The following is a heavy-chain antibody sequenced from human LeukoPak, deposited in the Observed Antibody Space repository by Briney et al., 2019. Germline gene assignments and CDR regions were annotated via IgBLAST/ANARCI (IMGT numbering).Heavy chain of an antibody. Sequence: SQTLSLTCTVSGGSISSGGYYWSWIRQHPGKGLEWMGYIYYSGSTYYNPSLKSRVTISVETSKNQFSLKLSSVTAADTAVYYCARGANYYGSGSYSFDCWGQGTLVTVSS. CDR2: IYYSGST. V-gene: IGHV4-31*03. CDR3: ARGANYYGSGSYSFDC. J-gene: IGHJ4*02. D-gene: IGHD3-10*01. CDR1: GGSISSGGYY.